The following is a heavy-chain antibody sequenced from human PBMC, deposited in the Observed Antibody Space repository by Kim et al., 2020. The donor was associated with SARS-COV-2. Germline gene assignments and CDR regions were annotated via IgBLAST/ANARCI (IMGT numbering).Heavy chain of an antibody. V-gene: IGHV4-4*02. CDR2: IYHSGST. CDR3: ARDRAMDV. CDR1: GGSISSSNW. Sequence: SETLSLTCAVSGGSISSSNWWSWVRPPPGKGLGGIGVIYHSGSTNYNPSLKSRVTISVDKSKNQLSLKLSSVTAADTALYHCARDRAMDVWGQGPTGTV. J-gene: IGHJ6*02.